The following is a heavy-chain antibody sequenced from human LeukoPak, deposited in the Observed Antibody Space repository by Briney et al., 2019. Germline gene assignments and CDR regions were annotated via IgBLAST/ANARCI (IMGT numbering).Heavy chain of an antibody. V-gene: IGHV4-59*08. Sequence: KSSETLSLTCTVSGDSISSFYWSWLRQSPGKGLEWIGYIGYIDYGGSTNYNPSLKSRVTISVDTSKNQFSLSLNSVTAADTAVYYCARNPVVATSRSWFEPWGRGTLVTVSS. CDR3: ARNPVVATSRSWFEP. CDR1: GDSISSFY. D-gene: IGHD3-22*01. J-gene: IGHJ5*02. CDR2: IGYIDYGGST.